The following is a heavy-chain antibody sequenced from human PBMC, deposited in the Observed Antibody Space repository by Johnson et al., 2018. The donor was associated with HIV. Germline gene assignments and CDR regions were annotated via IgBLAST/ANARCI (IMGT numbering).Heavy chain of an antibody. J-gene: IGHJ3*01. Sequence: QVQLVESGGGVVRPGGSLRLSCAASGFTFSSYAMHWVRQAPGKGLEWVAVISYDGSNKYYADSVGGRFTISRDNSKNTLHLQINSLKTEDTGVYFCTADPIFLGYYFHSSPWGQGTMVTVSS. V-gene: IGHV3-30-3*01. CDR1: GFTFSSYA. CDR3: TADPIFLGYYFHSSP. D-gene: IGHD3-22*01. CDR2: ISYDGSNK.